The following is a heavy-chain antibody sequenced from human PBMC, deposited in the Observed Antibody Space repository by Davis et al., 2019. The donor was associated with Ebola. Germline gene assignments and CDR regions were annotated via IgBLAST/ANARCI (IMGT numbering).Heavy chain of an antibody. CDR2: MNPHTGYT. Sequence: AASVKVSCKASGYTFSVYDFNWVRQAAGQGLEWIGWMNPHTGYTGYAQKFQGRVTMTRNSSINTAYMELRGPRSDDTAGYYCARGLMDSAAFRAGWFDPWGQGTAVAVS. CDR3: ARGLMDSAAFRAGWFDP. V-gene: IGHV1-8*01. J-gene: IGHJ5*02. D-gene: IGHD2/OR15-2a*01. CDR1: GYTFSVYD.